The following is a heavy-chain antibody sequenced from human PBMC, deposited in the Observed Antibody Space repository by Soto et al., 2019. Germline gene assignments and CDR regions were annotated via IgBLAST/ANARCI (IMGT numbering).Heavy chain of an antibody. Sequence: NPSETLSLTCAVYGGSFSGYYWSWIRQPPGKGLEWIGEINHSGSTNYNPSLKSRVTISVDTSKNQFSLKLSSVTAADTAVYYCARAVLRFLEWLPNWFDPWGQGTLVTVSS. CDR2: INHSGST. J-gene: IGHJ5*02. V-gene: IGHV4-34*01. CDR1: GGSFSGYY. D-gene: IGHD3-3*01. CDR3: ARAVLRFLEWLPNWFDP.